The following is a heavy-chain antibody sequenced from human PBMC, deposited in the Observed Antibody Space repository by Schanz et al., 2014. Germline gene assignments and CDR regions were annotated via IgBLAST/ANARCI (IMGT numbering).Heavy chain of an antibody. CDR3: AREKRRTEVVLDH. J-gene: IGHJ4*02. V-gene: IGHV3-30*02. CDR1: GFTFSSYR. Sequence: QVQLVESGGGVVQPGGSLRLSCVASGFTFSSYRMHWVRQAPGKGLEWVALIRYDGITKYYLDSVKGRFTISRDNAKNSLYLQMNSLRAEDTAVYYCAREKRRTEVVLDHWGQGTLVTVS. CDR2: IRYDGITK.